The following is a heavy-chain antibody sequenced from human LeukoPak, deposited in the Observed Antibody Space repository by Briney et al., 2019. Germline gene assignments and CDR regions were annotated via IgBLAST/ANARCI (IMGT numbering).Heavy chain of an antibody. J-gene: IGHJ4*02. D-gene: IGHD5-18*01. V-gene: IGHV4-30-4*01. CDR1: GGSISSGDYY. CDR2: IYYSGST. CDR3: ARVEGEDTAMFY. Sequence: SPPRTVSGGSISSGDYYWSWIRQPPRKGLGWIGYIYYSGSTYYNPSLKSRVTISVDTSKNQFTLKLSSVTAADTAVYYCARVEGEDTAMFYWGQGTLVTVSS.